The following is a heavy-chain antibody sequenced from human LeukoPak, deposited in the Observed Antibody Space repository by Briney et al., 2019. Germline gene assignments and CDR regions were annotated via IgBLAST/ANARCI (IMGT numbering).Heavy chain of an antibody. V-gene: IGHV1-24*01. J-gene: IGHJ5*02. CDR2: FDPEDGET. CDR1: GYILTELS. CDR3: AKLAASETGEGS. D-gene: IGHD6-13*01. Sequence: ASVKVSCKVSGYILTELSMHWVRQAPGKGLEWMGGFDPEDGETIYAQKFQGRVTMTEDTSTDTVYMELSSLRSEDTAIYYCAKLAASETGEGSWGQGTLVTVSS.